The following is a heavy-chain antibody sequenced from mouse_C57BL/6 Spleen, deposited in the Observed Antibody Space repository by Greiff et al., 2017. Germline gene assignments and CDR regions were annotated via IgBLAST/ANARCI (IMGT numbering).Heavy chain of an antibody. Sequence: EVQVVESGGGLVKPGGSLKLSCAASGFTFSDYGMHWVRQAPEKGLEWVAYISSGSSTIYYADTVKGRFTISRDNAKNTLFLQMTGLRSEDTAMYYCARPGYDGSSYVDYWGQGTTRTVSS. CDR2: ISSGSSTI. J-gene: IGHJ2*01. V-gene: IGHV5-17*01. CDR1: GFTFSDYG. D-gene: IGHD1-1*01. CDR3: ARPGYDGSSYVDY.